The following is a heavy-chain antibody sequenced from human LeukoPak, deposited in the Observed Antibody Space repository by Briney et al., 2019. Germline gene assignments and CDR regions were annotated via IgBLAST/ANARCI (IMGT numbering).Heavy chain of an antibody. Sequence: SETLSLTCTVSGGSISDYYRGWIRQPPGEGLEWIGYFYNSGSSTYNPSLKSRLTISADTSKNQFSLKLNSVTAADTAVYYCTRGAGWLIDYWGQGILVTVSS. V-gene: IGHV4-59*01. CDR3: TRGAGWLIDY. CDR1: GGSISDYY. D-gene: IGHD3-16*01. J-gene: IGHJ4*02. CDR2: FYNSGSS.